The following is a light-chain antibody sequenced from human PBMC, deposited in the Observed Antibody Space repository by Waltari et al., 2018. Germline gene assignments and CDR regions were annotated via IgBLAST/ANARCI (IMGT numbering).Light chain of an antibody. CDR1: SSDIGGYNY. CDR2: DVS. V-gene: IGLV2-14*03. Sequence: QSALTQPASVSGSPGQSITISCTGTSSDIGGYNYVSWYQQQPGKAPKLMIYDVSNRPSGVSNRFSGSKSGNTASLTISGLQAEDEADYYCSSYTSSSTAVFGGGTKLTVL. J-gene: IGLJ3*02. CDR3: SSYTSSSTAV.